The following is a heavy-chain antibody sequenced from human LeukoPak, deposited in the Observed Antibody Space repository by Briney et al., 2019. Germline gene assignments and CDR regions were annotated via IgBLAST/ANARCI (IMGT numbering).Heavy chain of an antibody. CDR1: GFTLDDSG. CDR3: ASIRGYYYGSGSYGFDY. V-gene: IGHV3-20*04. D-gene: IGHD3-10*01. Sequence: GGSLRLSCAASGFTLDDSGMSWVRQAPGKGLEWVSGINWNDGSAHYADSVKGRFTINRDNAKNSLYLQMNSLRAEDTALYYCASIRGYYYGSGSYGFDYWGQGTLVTVSS. CDR2: INWNDGSA. J-gene: IGHJ4*02.